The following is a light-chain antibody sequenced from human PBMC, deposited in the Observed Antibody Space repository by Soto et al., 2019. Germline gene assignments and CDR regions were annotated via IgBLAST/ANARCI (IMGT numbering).Light chain of an antibody. CDR1: RDIRSD. Sequence: TQMTQSPSSLSASVRDRLTITCRASRDIRSDLSWYQQKPGKAPTLLIYAASSLQSGVPSRFSGSRSGTDFTLTISSLQPEDFATYYCQQSYSSPPTFGQGTKVDIK. J-gene: IGKJ1*01. V-gene: IGKV1-39*01. CDR2: AAS. CDR3: QQSYSSPPT.